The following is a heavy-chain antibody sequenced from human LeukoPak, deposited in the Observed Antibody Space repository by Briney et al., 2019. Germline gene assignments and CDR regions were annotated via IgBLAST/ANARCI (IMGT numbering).Heavy chain of an antibody. CDR2: IYHSGST. CDR1: GGSFSGYY. J-gene: IGHJ4*02. D-gene: IGHD6-19*01. CDR3: ARLETSSGSLSYFDY. Sequence: PSETLSLTCAVYGGSFSGYYWSWIRQPPGKGLEWIGYIYHSGSTNYNPSLKSRVTISVDTSKNQFSLKLSSVTAADTAVYYCARLETSSGSLSYFDYWGQGTLVTVSS. V-gene: IGHV4-34*01.